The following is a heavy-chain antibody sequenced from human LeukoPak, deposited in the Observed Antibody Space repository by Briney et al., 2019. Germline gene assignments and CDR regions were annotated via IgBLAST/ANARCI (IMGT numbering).Heavy chain of an antibody. Sequence: GGSLRLSCAASGFTFSSYDMNWVRQAPGKGLEWVSYISPSSTRIDYAASVRGRFTISRDNAKRSLYLQMSSLRAEDTAVYYCAKDRTQAYYDFWSGYYYFDYWGQGTLVTVSS. CDR1: GFTFSSYD. CDR2: ISPSSTRI. J-gene: IGHJ4*02. CDR3: AKDRTQAYYDFWSGYYYFDY. V-gene: IGHV3-48*04. D-gene: IGHD3-3*01.